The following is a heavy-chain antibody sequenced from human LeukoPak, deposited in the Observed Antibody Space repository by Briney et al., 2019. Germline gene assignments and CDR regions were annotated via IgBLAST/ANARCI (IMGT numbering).Heavy chain of an antibody. CDR3: AKWGGIVVVTDRMFDY. Sequence: PGGSLRLSCAASGFTFSSYAMSWVRQAPGKGLEWVSAISGSGGSTYYADSVKGRFTISRDNSKNTLYLQMNSLRAEDTAVYYCAKWGGIVVVTDRMFDYWGQGTLVTVSS. D-gene: IGHD2-21*02. CDR2: ISGSGGST. CDR1: GFTFSSYA. V-gene: IGHV3-23*01. J-gene: IGHJ4*02.